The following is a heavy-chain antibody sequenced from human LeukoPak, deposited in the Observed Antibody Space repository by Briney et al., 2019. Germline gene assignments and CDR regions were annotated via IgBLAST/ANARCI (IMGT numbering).Heavy chain of an antibody. CDR1: GFTFSSYG. J-gene: IGHJ6*03. CDR3: AKDGVILAPGVYWYMDV. V-gene: IGHV3-30*02. CDR2: IRNDGAKT. D-gene: IGHD3-16*02. Sequence: GGSLRLSCAASGFTFSSYGMHWVRQAPGKGLEWVAFIRNDGAKTYYADSAKGRFTISRDNSRNTLYLQMNSLTAEDTAVFYCAKDGVILAPGVYWYMDVWGRGTTVTVSS.